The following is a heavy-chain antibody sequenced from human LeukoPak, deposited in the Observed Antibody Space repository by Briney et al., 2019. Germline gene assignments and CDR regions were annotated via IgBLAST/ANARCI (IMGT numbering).Heavy chain of an antibody. CDR2: IYYSGST. CDR3: ARDDKYCSGGSCYYYYGMDV. D-gene: IGHD2-15*01. J-gene: IGHJ6*02. CDR1: GGSISSYY. Sequence: SETLSLTCTVSGGSISSYYWSWIRQPPGKGLEWIGYIYYSGSTNYNPSLKSRVTISVDTSKNQFSLKLSSVTAADTAVYYCARDDKYCSGGSCYYYYGMDVWGQGTTVTVSS. V-gene: IGHV4-59*01.